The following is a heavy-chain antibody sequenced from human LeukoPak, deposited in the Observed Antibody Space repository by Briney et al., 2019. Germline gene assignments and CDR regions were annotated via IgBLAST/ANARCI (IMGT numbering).Heavy chain of an antibody. J-gene: IGHJ4*02. V-gene: IGHV4-39*01. CDR2: VYYSGST. CDR3: GRRWYSVYDWGFDY. Sequence: SETLSLTCTVSGGSISSSSYYWGWLRQPPRKGLEWIGRVYYSGSTYYNPSLKRRVTIPVDTSKNQFTLKRTSVTATDTGVYYCGRRWYSVYDWGFDYWGQGTLVTVSS. CDR1: GGSISSSSYY. D-gene: IGHD5/OR15-5a*01.